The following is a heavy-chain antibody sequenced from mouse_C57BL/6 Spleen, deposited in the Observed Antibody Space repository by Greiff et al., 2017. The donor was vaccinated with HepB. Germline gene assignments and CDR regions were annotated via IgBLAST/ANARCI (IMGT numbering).Heavy chain of an antibody. CDR2: IDPSDSET. CDR3: ARYSIYYDYEDY. D-gene: IGHD2-4*01. Sequence: QVQLQQPGAELVRPGSSVKLSCKASGYTFTSYWMHWVKQRPIQGLEWIGNIDPSDSETHYNQKFKDKATLTVDKSSSTAYMQLSSLTSEDSAVYDCARYSIYYDYEDYWGQGTTLTVSS. V-gene: IGHV1-52*01. J-gene: IGHJ2*01. CDR1: GYTFTSYW.